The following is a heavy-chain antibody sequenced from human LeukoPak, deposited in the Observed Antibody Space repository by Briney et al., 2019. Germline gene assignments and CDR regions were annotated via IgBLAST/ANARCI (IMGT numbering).Heavy chain of an antibody. CDR3: ARDVAARPFYYYGMDV. CDR2: MNPNSGNT. V-gene: IGHV1-8*01. CDR1: GYTFTSYD. J-gene: IGHJ6*02. Sequence: ASVKVSCKASGYTFTSYDINGVRQATGQGLEWMGWMNPNSGNTGYAQKFQGRVTMTRNTSISTAYMELSSLRSEDTAVYYCARDVAARPFYYYGMDVWGQGTTVTVSS. D-gene: IGHD6-6*01.